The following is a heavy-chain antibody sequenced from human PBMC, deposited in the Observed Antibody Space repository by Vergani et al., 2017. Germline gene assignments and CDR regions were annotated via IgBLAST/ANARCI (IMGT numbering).Heavy chain of an antibody. D-gene: IGHD3-16*01. Sequence: QVQLVESGGGVVQRGGSPRPSCATSGFTLSNYDMQWSRQGPGKGLEFVAFIQFDGSNQYYADSGKGRFTLSRDFSKNTLYLQMNSLRTDDTATYYCAKHFRGWGIDYWGQGTQVIVSS. V-gene: IGHV3-30*02. CDR3: AKHFRGWGIDY. CDR2: IQFDGSNQ. J-gene: IGHJ4*02. CDR1: GFTLSNYD.